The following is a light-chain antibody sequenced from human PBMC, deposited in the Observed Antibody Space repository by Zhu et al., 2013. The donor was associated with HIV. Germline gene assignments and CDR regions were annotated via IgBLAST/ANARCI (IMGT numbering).Light chain of an antibody. CDR2: KAS. CDR3: QQYNVFSPWT. CDR1: QSVHSW. J-gene: IGKJ1*01. Sequence: DIQMTQSPSTLSASVGDRVTITCRASQSVHSWLAWYQHKPRQAPKLLIYKASTLEGGVPSRFRGSGSGTEFTLTISSLQPDDFATYYCQQYNVFSPWTFGQGTRVEI. V-gene: IGKV1-5*03.